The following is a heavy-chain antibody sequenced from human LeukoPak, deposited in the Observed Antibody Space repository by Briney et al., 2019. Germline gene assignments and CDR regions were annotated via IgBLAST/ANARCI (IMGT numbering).Heavy chain of an antibody. CDR3: ARGEGPAATLRYFDY. CDR2: IIPIFGTA. CDR1: VGTFSSYA. J-gene: IGHJ4*02. Sequence: SVKVSCKASVGTFSSYAISWVRQAPGQGLEWMGGIIPIFGTANYAQKFQGRVTITTDESTSTAHMELSSLRSEDTAVYYCARGEGPAATLRYFDYWGQGTLVTVSS. V-gene: IGHV1-69*05. D-gene: IGHD2-15*01.